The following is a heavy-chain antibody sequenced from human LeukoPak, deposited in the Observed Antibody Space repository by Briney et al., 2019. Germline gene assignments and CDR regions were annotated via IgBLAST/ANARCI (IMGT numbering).Heavy chain of an antibody. D-gene: IGHD1/OR15-1a*01. J-gene: IGHJ3*02. V-gene: IGHV3-11*01. CDR1: GFTFSDYY. CDR2: ISSSGSTI. CDR3: LKLREQLYDALDI. Sequence: GGSLRLSCAASGFTFSDYYMSWIRRAPGKGLEWDSYISSSGSTIYYADSVKGRFTISRDNSKNTLYLQMNSLRAEDTAVYYCLKLREQLYDALDICGQGTMVTVSS.